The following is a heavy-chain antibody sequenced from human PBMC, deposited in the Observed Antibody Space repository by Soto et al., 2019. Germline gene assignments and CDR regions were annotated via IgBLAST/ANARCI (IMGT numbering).Heavy chain of an antibody. D-gene: IGHD6-13*01. CDR2: ISGSGGST. Sequence: EGQLLKSGGGLVQPGGSLRLSCAASGFTFSNYAVTWVRQAPGKGLEWVSTISGSGGSTYYADSVKGRFTISRDNSKNTLYLQMNSLRAEYTAVYYCAKDQGSSWYEIDYWGQGTLVTVSS. V-gene: IGHV3-23*01. CDR1: GFTFSNYA. CDR3: AKDQGSSWYEIDY. J-gene: IGHJ4*02.